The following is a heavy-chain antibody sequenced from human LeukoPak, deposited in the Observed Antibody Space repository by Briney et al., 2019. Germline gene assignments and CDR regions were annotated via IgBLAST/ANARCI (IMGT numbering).Heavy chain of an antibody. CDR3: ARVRGCCGYDPVDY. Sequence: GASVKVSCKASGYTFTNHAISWVRQAPGQGLEWMGWISAYSGDAKLAQKFQGRVNMTADTSTSTAYLELTSLTSDDTAVYYCARVRGCCGYDPVDYWGQGTLVTVSS. J-gene: IGHJ4*02. CDR2: ISAYSGDA. CDR1: GYTFTNHA. V-gene: IGHV1-18*01. D-gene: IGHD1-14*01.